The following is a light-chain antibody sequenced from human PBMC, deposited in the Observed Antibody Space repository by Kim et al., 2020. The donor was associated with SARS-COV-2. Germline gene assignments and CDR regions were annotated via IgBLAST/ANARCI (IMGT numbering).Light chain of an antibody. J-gene: IGKJ5*01. CDR2: AAS. CDR3: LQYNRYPFT. Sequence: DIQMTQSPSAMSASVGDRVTITCRASQGISDFLAWFQQNPGRAPKRLIFAASTLQGGVPSRFSGGGSGTEFTLTISSLQPEDFATYYCLQYNRYPFTFGQGTRLDIK. CDR1: QGISDF. V-gene: IGKV1-17*03.